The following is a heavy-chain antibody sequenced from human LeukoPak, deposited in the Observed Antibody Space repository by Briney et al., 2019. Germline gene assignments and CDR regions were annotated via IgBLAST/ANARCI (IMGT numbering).Heavy chain of an antibody. CDR3: ARHEAAAYVAYYFDY. CDR2: IYYSGST. D-gene: IGHD6-13*01. Sequence: PSETLSLTCTVSGGSISSSSYYWGGIRQPPGKGLEWIGRIYYSGSTCYNPSLKSRVTISVDRSKNQFSLKLSSVTAADTAVYYCARHEAAAYVAYYFDYWGQGTLVTVSS. V-gene: IGHV4-39*01. CDR1: GGSISSSSYY. J-gene: IGHJ4*02.